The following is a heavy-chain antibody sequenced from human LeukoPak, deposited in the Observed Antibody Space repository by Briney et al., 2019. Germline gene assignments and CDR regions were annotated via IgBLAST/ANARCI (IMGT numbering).Heavy chain of an antibody. D-gene: IGHD1-26*01. CDR3: ARKGSWRAFDI. J-gene: IGHJ3*02. Sequence: SETLSLTCAVYGGSFNGYYWSWIRQPPGKGLEWIGEINHSGSTNYNPSLKSRVTISVDTSKNQFSLKLSSVTAADTAVFYCARKGSWRAFDIWGQGTMVTVSS. V-gene: IGHV4-34*01. CDR2: INHSGST. CDR1: GGSFNGYY.